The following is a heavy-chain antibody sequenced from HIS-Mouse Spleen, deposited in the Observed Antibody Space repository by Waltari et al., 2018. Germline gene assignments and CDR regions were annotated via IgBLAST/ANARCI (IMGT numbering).Heavy chain of an antibody. D-gene: IGHD6-13*01. J-gene: IGHJ5*02. Sequence: EVQLVESGGGLVQPGGSMRLSCAASGFTFSSYSMTWVRRAPGKGLEWVSYISRSSSTIYYADSVKGRFTISRDNAKNSLYLQMNSLRDEDTAVYYCARAAAGTWGWFDPWGQGTLVTVSS. CDR2: ISRSSSTI. CDR3: ARAAAGTWGWFDP. V-gene: IGHV3-48*02. CDR1: GFTFSSYS.